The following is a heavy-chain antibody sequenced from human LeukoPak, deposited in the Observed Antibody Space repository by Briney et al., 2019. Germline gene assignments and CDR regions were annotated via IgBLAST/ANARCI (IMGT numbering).Heavy chain of an antibody. J-gene: IGHJ6*03. CDR2: IYHSGST. D-gene: IGHD4-17*01. CDR3: ARVSPETGVTTDQGYYYYYYMDV. V-gene: IGHV4-38-2*02. CDR1: GYSISSGYY. Sequence: SETLSLTCTVSGYSISSGYYWGWIRQPPGKGLEWIGSIYHSGSTYYNPSLKSRVTISVDTSKNQFSLKLSSVTAADTAVYYCARVSPETGVTTDQGYYYYYYMDVWGKGTTVTVSS.